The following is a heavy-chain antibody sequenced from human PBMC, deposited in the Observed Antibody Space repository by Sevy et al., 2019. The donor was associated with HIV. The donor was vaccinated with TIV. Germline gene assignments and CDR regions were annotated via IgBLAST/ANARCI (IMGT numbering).Heavy chain of an antibody. V-gene: IGHV3-30*02. CDR3: VKEGGGEGGDH. J-gene: IGHJ4*02. CDR2: IQYDGSNK. CDR1: GFSYSSYG. Sequence: GESLKISCAASGFSYSSYGMHWVRQAPGKGLEWVAYIQYDGSNKDYADSVKGRFTISRDNSKNTLDLQMNGLGVEDTAVYYCVKEGGGEGGDHWGQGTLVTVSS. D-gene: IGHD2-21*01.